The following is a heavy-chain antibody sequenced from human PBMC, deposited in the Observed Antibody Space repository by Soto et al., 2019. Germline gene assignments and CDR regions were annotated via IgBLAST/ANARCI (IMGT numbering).Heavy chain of an antibody. D-gene: IGHD3-9*01. J-gene: IGHJ6*02. Sequence: GASVKVSCKASGFTFTSSAMQWVRQARGQRLEWIGWIVVGSGNTNYAQKFQERVTITRDMSTSTAYMELSSLRSEDTAVYYCAAESDILTGYYGMDVWGQGTTVTVSS. CDR2: IVVGSGNT. CDR1: GFTFTSSA. CDR3: AAESDILTGYYGMDV. V-gene: IGHV1-58*02.